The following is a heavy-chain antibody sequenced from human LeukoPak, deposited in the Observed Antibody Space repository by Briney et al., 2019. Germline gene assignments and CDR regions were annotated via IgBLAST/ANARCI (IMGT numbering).Heavy chain of an antibody. J-gene: IGHJ6*02. D-gene: IGHD2-2*01. CDR2: IYHSGST. Sequence: PSETLSLTCTVSGYSISSGYYWGWIRQPPGKGLEWIGSIYHSGSTYYNPSLKSRVTISVDTSKNQFSLKLSSVTAADTAVYYSCAYCSSTSCRYGMDVWGQGTTVTVSS. CDR1: GYSISSGYY. CDR3: CAYCSSTSCRYGMDV. V-gene: IGHV4-38-2*02.